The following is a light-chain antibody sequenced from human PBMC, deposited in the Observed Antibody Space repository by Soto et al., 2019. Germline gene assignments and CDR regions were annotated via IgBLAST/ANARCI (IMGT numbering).Light chain of an antibody. V-gene: IGKV1-27*01. CDR2: GAS. CDR1: HDIGNS. J-gene: IGKJ4*01. CDR3: QKYNNDPLT. Sequence: DLQMTQSPPSLSASVGDRVTVTCRASHDIGNSLAWYQHRPGKSPRLLISGASTLQSGVPARFSGSGSGTDFTLVISSLRPEDVATYYCQKYNNDPLTFGGGTKVEVK.